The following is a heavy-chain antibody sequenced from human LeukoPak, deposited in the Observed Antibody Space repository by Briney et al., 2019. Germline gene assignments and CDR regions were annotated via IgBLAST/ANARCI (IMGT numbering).Heavy chain of an antibody. J-gene: IGHJ6*02. V-gene: IGHV3-30*04. Sequence: GGSLRLSCAASGFTFSSYAMHWVRQAPGKGLEWEAVISYDGSNKYYADSVKGRFTISRDNSKNTLYLQMNSLRAEDTAVYYCARDKTLDYEYYYYGVDVWGQGTTVTVSS. CDR2: ISYDGSNK. CDR1: GFTFSSYA. CDR3: ARDKTLDYEYYYYGVDV. D-gene: IGHD4-17*01.